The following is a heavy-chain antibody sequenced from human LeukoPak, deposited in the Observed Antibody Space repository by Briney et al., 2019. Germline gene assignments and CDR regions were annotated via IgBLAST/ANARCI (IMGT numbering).Heavy chain of an antibody. J-gene: IGHJ4*02. CDR3: ARRGSGWYWDY. D-gene: IGHD6-19*01. Sequence: TGESLKISCKGSGYSFTSYWIGWVRQMPGKGLEWMGIIYPGDSDTRYSRSFEGPVTLSADKCIRTAYLQWSSLKASDTAMYYCARRGSGWYWDYWGQGTLVTVSS. CDR1: GYSFTSYW. CDR2: IYPGDSDT. V-gene: IGHV5-51*01.